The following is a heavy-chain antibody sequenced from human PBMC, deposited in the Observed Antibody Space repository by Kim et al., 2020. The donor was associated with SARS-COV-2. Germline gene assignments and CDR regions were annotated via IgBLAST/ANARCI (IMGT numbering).Heavy chain of an antibody. Sequence: GGSLRLSCAASGFTFGNAWMSWVRQAPGKGLEWVGRIKSKTDGGTTDYAAPVKGRFTISRDDSKNTLYLQMNSLKTEDTAVYYCTTEKVDYGDYGAGYYFDYWGQGTLVTVSS. CDR2: IKSKTDGGTT. D-gene: IGHD4-17*01. CDR3: TTEKVDYGDYGAGYYFDY. J-gene: IGHJ4*02. V-gene: IGHV3-15*01. CDR1: GFTFGNAW.